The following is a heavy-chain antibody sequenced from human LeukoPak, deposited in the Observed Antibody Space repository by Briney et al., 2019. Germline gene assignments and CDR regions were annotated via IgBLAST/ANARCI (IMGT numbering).Heavy chain of an antibody. V-gene: IGHV1-2*02. CDR2: INPNSGGT. CDR1: GYTFTGYY. Sequence: GASVKVSCKASGYTFTGYYMHWVRQAPGQGLEWMGWINPNSGGTNYAQKFQGRVTMTRDTSISTAYMELSRLRSDDTAVYYCAREPGIAAAGTIDYWGQGTLVTVSS. J-gene: IGHJ4*02. CDR3: AREPGIAAAGTIDY. D-gene: IGHD6-13*01.